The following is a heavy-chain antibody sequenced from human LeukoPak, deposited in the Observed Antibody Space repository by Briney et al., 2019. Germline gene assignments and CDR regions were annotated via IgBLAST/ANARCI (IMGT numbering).Heavy chain of an antibody. CDR3: ARSLIVVVPAALDWFDP. V-gene: IGHV1-69*04. CDR1: GGTFSSYA. J-gene: IGHJ5*02. D-gene: IGHD2-2*01. Sequence: SVKVSCKASGGTFSSYAISWVRQAPGQGLEWMGRIIPILGIANYAQKFQGRVTITADKSTSTVYMELSSLRSEDTAVYYCARSLIVVVPAALDWFDPWGQGTLVTVSS. CDR2: IIPILGIA.